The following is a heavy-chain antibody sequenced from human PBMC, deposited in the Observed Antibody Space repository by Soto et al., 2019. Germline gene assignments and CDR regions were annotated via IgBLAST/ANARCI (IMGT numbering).Heavy chain of an antibody. CDR1: GYTFTGYY. D-gene: IGHD6-6*01. J-gene: IGHJ6*02. CDR2: INPNSGGT. V-gene: IGHV1-2*02. Sequence: QVQLVQSGAEVKKPGASVKVSCQASGYTFTGYYMHWVRQAPGQGLEWMGWINPNSGGTNYAQKFQGRVTMTRVTSISTAYMELSRLRSDDTAVYYCARSGYSSSPRPYGMDVWGQGTTVTVSS. CDR3: ARSGYSSSPRPYGMDV.